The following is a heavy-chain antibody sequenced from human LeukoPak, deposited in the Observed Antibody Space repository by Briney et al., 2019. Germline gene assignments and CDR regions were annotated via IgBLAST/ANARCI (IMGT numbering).Heavy chain of an antibody. CDR3: ARDGGIGLDY. J-gene: IGHJ4*02. Sequence: GGSLRLSCAASGFTFSTHVMSWVRQAPGKGLEWVSTISAGGATVYYGGAVKGRFTISRDVSKNTLYLQMNSLRAEDSAMYYCARDGGIGLDYWGQGTLVTVSS. CDR1: GFTFSTHV. CDR2: ISAGGATV. V-gene: IGHV3-23*01. D-gene: IGHD2-21*01.